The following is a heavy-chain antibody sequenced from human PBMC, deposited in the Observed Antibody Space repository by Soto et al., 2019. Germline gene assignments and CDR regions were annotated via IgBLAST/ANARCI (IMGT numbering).Heavy chain of an antibody. CDR1: GGSISSSSYY. J-gene: IGHJ2*01. CDR2: INHSGST. Sequence: SETLSLTCTVSGGSISSSSYYWGWIRQRPGKGLEWIGEINHSGSTNYNPSLKSRVTISVDTSKNQFSLKLSSVTAADTAVYYCARGSEDIVVVVAATSLWYFDLWGRGTLVTVSS. CDR3: ARGSEDIVVVVAATSLWYFDL. D-gene: IGHD2-15*01. V-gene: IGHV4-39*07.